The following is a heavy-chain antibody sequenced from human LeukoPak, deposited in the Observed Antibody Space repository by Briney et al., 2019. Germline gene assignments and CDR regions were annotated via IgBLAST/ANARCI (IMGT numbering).Heavy chain of an antibody. J-gene: IGHJ4*02. V-gene: IGHV4-39*01. CDR2: IYYSGST. CDR1: GGSISSSSYY. Sequence: SETLSLTCTVSGGSISSSSYYWGWIRQPPGKGLERIGSIYYSGSTYYNPSLKSRVTISVDTSKNQFSLKLSSVTAADTAVYYCARLLYGDPINFDYWGQGTLVSVSS. D-gene: IGHD4-17*01. CDR3: ARLLYGDPINFDY.